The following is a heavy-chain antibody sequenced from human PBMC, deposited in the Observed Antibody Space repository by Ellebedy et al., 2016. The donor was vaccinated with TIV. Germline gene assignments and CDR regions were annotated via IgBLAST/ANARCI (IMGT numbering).Heavy chain of an antibody. CDR1: GGSFSGYY. Sequence: MPSETLSLTCAVYGGSFSGYYWSWIRQPPGKGLEWIGEINHSGSTNYNPSLKSRVTISVDTSKNQFSLKLSSVTAADTAVYYGARLGMLLESRGDYWGQGTLVTVSS. D-gene: IGHD2-8*01. V-gene: IGHV4-34*01. CDR2: INHSGST. CDR3: ARLGMLLESRGDY. J-gene: IGHJ4*02.